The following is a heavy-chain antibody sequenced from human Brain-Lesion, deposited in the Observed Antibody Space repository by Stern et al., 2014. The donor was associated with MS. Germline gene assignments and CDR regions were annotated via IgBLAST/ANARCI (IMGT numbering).Heavy chain of an antibody. Sequence: VQLVESGPGLVKPSQTLSLSCTVSGGSISSGGYYWSWIRQPAGKGLEWIGRIFNSGSTSYTPPLKSRVTISIDTSKNQFSLRLNPMTAADTAVYYCARGRVVPGFQYYATDVWGQGTTVIVSS. V-gene: IGHV4-61*02. CDR2: IFNSGST. CDR3: ARGRVVPGFQYYATDV. J-gene: IGHJ6*02. D-gene: IGHD2-2*01. CDR1: GGSISSGGYY.